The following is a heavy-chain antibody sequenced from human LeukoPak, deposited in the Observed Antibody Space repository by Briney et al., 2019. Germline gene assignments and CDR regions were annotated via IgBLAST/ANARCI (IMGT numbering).Heavy chain of an antibody. CDR3: ARHEDGYNFDY. V-gene: IGHV4-39*01. CDR2: IYYSGST. J-gene: IGHJ4*02. CDR1: GGSISSSSYS. Sequence: SETLSLTCTVSGGSISSSSYSWGWIRQPPGKGLEWIGSIYYSGSTYYNPSLKSRVTISVDTSKNQFSLKLSPVTAADTAVYYCARHEDGYNFDYWGQGTLVTVSS. D-gene: IGHD5-12*01.